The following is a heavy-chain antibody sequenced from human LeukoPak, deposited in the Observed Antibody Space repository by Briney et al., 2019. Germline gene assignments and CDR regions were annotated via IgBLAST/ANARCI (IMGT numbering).Heavy chain of an antibody. CDR2: IKQDGSEK. CDR1: GFTLNYYW. CDR3: ARNQKGASDAFDI. V-gene: IGHV3-7*01. J-gene: IGHJ3*02. Sequence: GGSLRLSCAASGFTLNYYWMSWVRQPPGKGLEWVANIKQDGSEKRYVDSMKGRFTISRDNANNSLYLHMNSLRVEDTAIYYCARNQKGASDAFDIWGLGTMVTVSS.